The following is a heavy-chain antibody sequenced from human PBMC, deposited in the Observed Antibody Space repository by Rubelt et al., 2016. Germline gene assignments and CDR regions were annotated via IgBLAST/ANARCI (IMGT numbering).Heavy chain of an antibody. Sequence: QVQLQESGPGLVKPSETLSLTCTVSGYSISSGYYWGWIRQPPTKGLEWIGSISITGNTYYNQSLKSRVTISVDTSKNQFSLKLRSVTAADTAVYYCARGHSSSGWYYWGQGALVTVSS. CDR2: ISITGNT. D-gene: IGHD6-19*01. CDR3: ARGHSSSGWYY. CDR1: GYSISSGYY. J-gene: IGHJ4*02. V-gene: IGHV4-38-2*02.